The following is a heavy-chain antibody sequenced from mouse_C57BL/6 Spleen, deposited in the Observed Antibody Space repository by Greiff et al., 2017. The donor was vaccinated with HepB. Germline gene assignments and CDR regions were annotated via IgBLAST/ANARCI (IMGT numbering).Heavy chain of an antibody. Sequence: QVQLQQSGPELVKPGASVKISCKASGYAFSSSWMNWVKQRPGKGLEWIGRIYPGDGDTNYNGKFKGKATLTADKSSSTAYMQLSSLTSEDSAVYFCARKHYSNYADWYFDVWGTGTTVTVSS. CDR1: GYAFSSSW. D-gene: IGHD2-5*01. CDR3: ARKHYSNYADWYFDV. J-gene: IGHJ1*03. CDR2: IYPGDGDT. V-gene: IGHV1-82*01.